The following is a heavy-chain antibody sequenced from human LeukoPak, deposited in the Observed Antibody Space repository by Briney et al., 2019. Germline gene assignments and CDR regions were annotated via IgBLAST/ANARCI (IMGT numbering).Heavy chain of an antibody. V-gene: IGHV4-59*01. D-gene: IGHD6-25*01. CDR1: GGSISSYF. CDR3: ASARLGSGLEGAFDI. CDR2: IYYSGST. Sequence: SETLSLTCTVSGGSISSYFWSWIRQPPGKGLEWIGYIYYSGSTNYNPSHKSRVTISVDTSKNQFSLKLSSVTAADTAVYYCASARLGSGLEGAFDIWGQGTMVTVSS. J-gene: IGHJ3*02.